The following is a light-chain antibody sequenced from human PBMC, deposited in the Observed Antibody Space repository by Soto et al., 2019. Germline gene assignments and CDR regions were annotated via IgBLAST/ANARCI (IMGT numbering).Light chain of an antibody. CDR1: SSDVGEENY. Sequence: QSVLTQPPSASGSPGQSVTITCSGTSSDVGEENYVSWYQQHPGKVPKLILYEVSKRPSGVPDRFSGSRSGNTASLTVSGLQAEDEADYYCSSFAGSPVVFGGGIKVTVL. CDR2: EVS. V-gene: IGLV2-8*01. CDR3: SSFAGSPVV. J-gene: IGLJ2*01.